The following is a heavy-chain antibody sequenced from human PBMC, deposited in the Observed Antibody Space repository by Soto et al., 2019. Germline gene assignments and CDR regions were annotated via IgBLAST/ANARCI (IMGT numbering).Heavy chain of an antibody. V-gene: IGHV3-30-3*01. J-gene: IGHJ4*02. D-gene: IGHD3-22*01. CDR1: GFTFSSYA. CDR3: ARDEDMSLYYYDSSGKIDY. Sequence: PGGSLRLSCAASGFTFSSYAVHWVRQAPCKGLEWVAVISYDGSNKYYADSVKGRFTISRDNSKNTLYLQMNSLRAEDTAVYYCARDEDMSLYYYDSSGKIDYWGQGTLVTVSS. CDR2: ISYDGSNK.